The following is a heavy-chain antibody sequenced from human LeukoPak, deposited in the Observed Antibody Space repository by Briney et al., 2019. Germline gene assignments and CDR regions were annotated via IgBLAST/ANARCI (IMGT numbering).Heavy chain of an antibody. CDR2: ISYDGSNK. CDR3: AKDLWDYYGSGSTFDY. V-gene: IGHV3-30*18. J-gene: IGHJ4*02. D-gene: IGHD3-10*01. CDR1: GFTFSSYG. Sequence: GGSLRLSCAASGFTFSSYGMHWVRQAPGKGLEWVAVISYDGSNKYYADSVKGRSTISRDNSKNTLYLQMNSLRAEDTAVYYCAKDLWDYYGSGSTFDYWGQGTLVTVSS.